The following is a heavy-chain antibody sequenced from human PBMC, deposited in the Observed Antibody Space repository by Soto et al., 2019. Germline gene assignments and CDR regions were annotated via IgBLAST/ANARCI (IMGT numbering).Heavy chain of an antibody. Sequence: SETLSLTCTVSGGSISSYYWSWIRQPPGEGLEWIGYSYYSGSTNYNPSLKSRVTISVDTSKNQFSLKLSSVTAADTAVYYCARTTEYYYYGMDVWGQGTTVTVSS. J-gene: IGHJ6*02. CDR2: SYYSGST. D-gene: IGHD4-4*01. V-gene: IGHV4-59*01. CDR3: ARTTEYYYYGMDV. CDR1: GGSISSYY.